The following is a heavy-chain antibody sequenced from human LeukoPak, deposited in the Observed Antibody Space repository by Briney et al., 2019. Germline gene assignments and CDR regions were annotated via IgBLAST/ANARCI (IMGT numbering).Heavy chain of an antibody. Sequence: PGGSLTLSCAASGFTFSSYGMSWVRQAPGKGLEWVSGISHSGGATYYADSVEGRFTISRDNSKNTLYLQMNSLRAEDTAVYYCAKPPDYFGSGTYLRTVGGFDYWGQGTLVTVSS. D-gene: IGHD3-10*01. CDR3: AKPPDYFGSGTYLRTVGGFDY. CDR2: ISHSGGAT. J-gene: IGHJ4*02. CDR1: GFTFSSYG. V-gene: IGHV3-23*01.